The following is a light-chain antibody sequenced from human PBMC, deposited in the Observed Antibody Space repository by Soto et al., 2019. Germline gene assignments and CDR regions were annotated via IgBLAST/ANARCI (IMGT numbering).Light chain of an antibody. V-gene: IGKV4-1*01. CDR2: WAS. Sequence: DIVMTQSPDSLAVSLGERDTINCKSSQSVLYSSNNKNFLAWYQQKPGQPPKLLIYWASTRESGVPDRFSGSGSGTDFTLTISSLQAEDVAVYYCQQYYSTPLTFGVGTKVEIK. CDR3: QQYYSTPLT. CDR1: QSVLYSSNNKNF. J-gene: IGKJ4*01.